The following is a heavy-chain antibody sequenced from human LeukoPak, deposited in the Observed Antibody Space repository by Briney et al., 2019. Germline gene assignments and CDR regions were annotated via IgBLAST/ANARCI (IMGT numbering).Heavy chain of an antibody. D-gene: IGHD6-13*01. Sequence: GGSLRLSCAASGFTFSSYAMSWVRQAPGKGLEWVSAISGSGGSTYYADSVKGRFTISRDNSKNTLYLQMNSLRAEDTAVYYCARPGIAAAVRVTNAFDIWGQGTMVTVSS. CDR1: GFTFSSYA. CDR3: ARPGIAAAVRVTNAFDI. V-gene: IGHV3-23*01. CDR2: ISGSGGST. J-gene: IGHJ3*02.